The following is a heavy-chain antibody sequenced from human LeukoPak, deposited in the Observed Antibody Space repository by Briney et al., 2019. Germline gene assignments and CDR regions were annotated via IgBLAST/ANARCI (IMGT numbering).Heavy chain of an antibody. V-gene: IGHV4-61*02. CDR2: IYSKGDT. CDR1: GDSISIGSYY. CDR3: ASRHSRQQPYYYYMYI. J-gene: IGHJ6*03. D-gene: IGHD6-13*01. Sequence: PLETLSLTCAVSGDSISIGSYYWSCIRQPAGKGLEWNGRIYSKGDTKFNPSLKSRITISLDASKNQFSLKLSPAPAADTAVYYCASRHSRQQPYYYYMYIWGKGTTVTVSS.